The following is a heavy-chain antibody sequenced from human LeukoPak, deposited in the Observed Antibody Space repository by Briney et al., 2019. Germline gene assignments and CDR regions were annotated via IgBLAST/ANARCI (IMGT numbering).Heavy chain of an antibody. Sequence: TSETLSLTCTVSGVSIRDYYLTWIRESPGKGLEWLGFAVVDSGNTDYNPSLRSRLFITLDNSKNQFFLTVTPVTAADTAMYYCARGRSPETFHEWGQGSLVIVSS. J-gene: IGHJ1*01. CDR1: GVSIRDYY. CDR2: AVVDSGNT. CDR3: ARGRSPETFHE. V-gene: IGHV4-59*01. D-gene: IGHD2-15*01.